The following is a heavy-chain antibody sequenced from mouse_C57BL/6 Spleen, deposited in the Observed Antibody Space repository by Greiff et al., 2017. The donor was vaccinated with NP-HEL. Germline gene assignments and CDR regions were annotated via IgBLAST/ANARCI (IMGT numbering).Heavy chain of an antibody. CDR2: IRSKSSNYAT. Sequence: EVQLVESGGGLVQPKGSLKLSCAASGFTFNTYAMHWVRQAPGKGLEWVARIRSKSSNYATYYADSVKDRFTISRDDSQSMLYLQMNNLKTEDTAMYYCVRSSDSSGFAWFAYWGQGTLVTVSA. D-gene: IGHD3-2*02. V-gene: IGHV10-3*01. CDR3: VRSSDSSGFAWFAY. J-gene: IGHJ3*01. CDR1: GFTFNTYA.